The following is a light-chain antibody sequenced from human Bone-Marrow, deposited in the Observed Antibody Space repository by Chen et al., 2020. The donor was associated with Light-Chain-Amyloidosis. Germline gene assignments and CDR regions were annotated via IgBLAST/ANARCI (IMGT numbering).Light chain of an antibody. CDR1: SSNIGNNA. V-gene: IGLV1-36*01. CDR2: YDD. J-gene: IGLJ2*01. Sequence: QSVLTQPPSVPEAPRQRVTISCSGSSSNIGNNAVNWYQQLPGKAPKLLIYYDDLLPSGVSDRFSGSKSGTSASLAISGLQSEDEADYYRATWDDSLNGVLFGGGTKLTVL. CDR3: ATWDDSLNGVL.